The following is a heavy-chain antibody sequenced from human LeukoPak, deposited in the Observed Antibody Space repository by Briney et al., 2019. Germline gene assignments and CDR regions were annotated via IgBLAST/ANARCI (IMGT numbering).Heavy chain of an antibody. V-gene: IGHV3-23*01. CDR3: AKDLSMWYYYGSGSYSPLGFDY. CDR2: ISGSGGST. CDR1: GFTFSSYS. Sequence: GGSLRLSCAASGFTFSSYSMNWVRQAPGKGLEWVSAISGSGGSTYYADSVKGRFTISRDNSKNTLYLQMNSLRAEDTAVYYCAKDLSMWYYYGSGSYSPLGFDYWGQGTLVTVSS. D-gene: IGHD3-10*01. J-gene: IGHJ4*02.